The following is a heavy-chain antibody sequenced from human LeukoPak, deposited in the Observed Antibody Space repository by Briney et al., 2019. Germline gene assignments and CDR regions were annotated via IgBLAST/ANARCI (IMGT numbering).Heavy chain of an antibody. V-gene: IGHV4-59*01. Sequence: GSLRLSCAASGFTFSSYAMSWIRQPPGKGLEWIGYIYYSGSTTYNPSLKSRVTISVDTSKNQFSLRLSSVTAADTAVYYCARVTTAWYVVGYWGQGTLVTVSS. CDR1: GFTFSSYA. D-gene: IGHD6-13*01. J-gene: IGHJ4*02. CDR3: ARVTTAWYVVGY. CDR2: IYYSGST.